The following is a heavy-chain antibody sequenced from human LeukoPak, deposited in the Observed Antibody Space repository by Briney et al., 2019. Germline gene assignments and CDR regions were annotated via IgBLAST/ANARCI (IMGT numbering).Heavy chain of an antibody. Sequence: SETLSLTCAVYGGSFSGYYWSWIRQPPGKGLEWIGEINHSGSTNYNPSLKSQVTISVDTSKNQFSLKLSSVTAADTAVYYCARVRYGIVVWGQGTLVTVSS. CDR3: ARVRYGIVV. V-gene: IGHV4-34*01. J-gene: IGHJ4*02. CDR2: INHSGST. CDR1: GGSFSGYY. D-gene: IGHD3-22*01.